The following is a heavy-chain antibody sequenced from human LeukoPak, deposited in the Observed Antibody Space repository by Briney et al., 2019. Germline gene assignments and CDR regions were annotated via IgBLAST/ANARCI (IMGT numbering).Heavy chain of an antibody. CDR1: GFTFSNYG. CDR2: ISVSGGST. Sequence: GGTLRLSCAASGFTFSNYGMSWVRQAPGKGLEWVSTISVSGGSTYYADSVKGQFTISRDNSKNTLYLQMNSLRAEDTAVYYCATDYYDSSGYSSGFDYWGQGTLVTVSS. CDR3: ATDYYDSSGYSSGFDY. V-gene: IGHV3-23*01. J-gene: IGHJ4*02. D-gene: IGHD3-22*01.